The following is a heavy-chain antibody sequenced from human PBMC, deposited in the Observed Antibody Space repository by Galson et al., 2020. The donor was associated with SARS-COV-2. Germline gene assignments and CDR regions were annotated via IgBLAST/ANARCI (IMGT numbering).Heavy chain of an antibody. Sequence: SETLSLTCSVSAGSISRSSLYWGWIRQPPGKGLEWIGSIYYTGRTYYNPSLKSRVTILVDTSKNVFSLKLSSVTAADTAVYFCARGITHFDSWGQGTLITVSS. J-gene: IGHJ4*02. V-gene: IGHV4-39*07. CDR3: ARGITHFDS. CDR1: AGSISRSSLY. D-gene: IGHD3-10*01. CDR2: IYYTGRT.